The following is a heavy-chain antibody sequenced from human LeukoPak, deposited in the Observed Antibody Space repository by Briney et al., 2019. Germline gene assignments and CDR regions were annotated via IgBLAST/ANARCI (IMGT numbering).Heavy chain of an antibody. J-gene: IGHJ4*02. Sequence: GGSLILSCAASGFTFSNYAMSWVRQVPGRGLEWVSTISSRGDSTYDADSVKGRFTISRDNSKNTLYLQMDSMRAEDTAVYFCAKDWYDYWGQGTLVTVSS. CDR1: GFTFSNYA. D-gene: IGHD6-13*01. CDR2: ISSRGDST. V-gene: IGHV3-23*01. CDR3: AKDWYDY.